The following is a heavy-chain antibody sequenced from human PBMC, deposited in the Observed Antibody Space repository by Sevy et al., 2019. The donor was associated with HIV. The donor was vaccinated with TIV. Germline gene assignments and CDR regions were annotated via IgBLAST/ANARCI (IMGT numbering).Heavy chain of an antibody. CDR2: ISYDGTDN. V-gene: IGHV3-30*04. D-gene: IGHD3-10*01. J-gene: IGHJ3*02. Sequence: GGSLRLSCAASGFTFSSFAMHWVRQAPGKGLDWVTFISYDGTDNYYADSVKGRFTISRDNSKNTLDLQMNSLRAEDTAVYYCARPYGSGSWEAFDIWGQGTMVTVSS. CDR3: ARPYGSGSWEAFDI. CDR1: GFTFSSFA.